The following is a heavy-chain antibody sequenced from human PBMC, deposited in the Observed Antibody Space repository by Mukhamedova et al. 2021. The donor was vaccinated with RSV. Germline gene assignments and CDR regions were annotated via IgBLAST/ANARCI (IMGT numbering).Heavy chain of an antibody. J-gene: IGHJ4*01. Sequence: GNYYWHWIRQPPGEGLEWIGFVYDNGDSWYSPSLKSRVTISLDKTENQFSLRLRSVTAADTAVYYCARSNRILTCGGDCRNFDYWG. CDR3: ARSNRILTCGGDCRNFDY. D-gene: IGHD2-21*02. CDR1: GNYY. CDR2: VYDNGDS. V-gene: IGHV4-61*01.